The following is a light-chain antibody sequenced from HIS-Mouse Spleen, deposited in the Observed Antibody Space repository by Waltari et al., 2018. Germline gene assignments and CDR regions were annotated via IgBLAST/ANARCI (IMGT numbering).Light chain of an antibody. V-gene: IGLV2-14*03. CDR2: GVS. CDR1: SSDVVGYHY. J-gene: IGLJ1*01. Sequence: QSALTQPASVSGSPGQSITIPCTGTSSDVVGYHYVSWYQQHPGKAPKLMIYGVSNRPSGISNRFSGSKSGNTASLTISGLQAEDEADYYCSSYTSSSTRVFGTGTKVTVL. CDR3: SSYTSSSTRV.